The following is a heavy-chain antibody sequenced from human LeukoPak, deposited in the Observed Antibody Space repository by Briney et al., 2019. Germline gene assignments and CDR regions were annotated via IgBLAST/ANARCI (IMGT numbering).Heavy chain of an antibody. D-gene: IGHD5-18*01. CDR1: GFTFSSYA. V-gene: IGHV3-30-3*01. CDR2: ISYDGSNK. CDR3: ARTPLTATSYYYYGMDV. J-gene: IGHJ6*02. Sequence: GGSLRLSCAASGFTFSSYAMHWVRQAPGKGLEWVAVISYDGSNKYYADSVKGRFTISRDNSKNTLYLQMNSLRAEDTAVYYCARTPLTATSYYYYGMDVWGQGTTVTVSS.